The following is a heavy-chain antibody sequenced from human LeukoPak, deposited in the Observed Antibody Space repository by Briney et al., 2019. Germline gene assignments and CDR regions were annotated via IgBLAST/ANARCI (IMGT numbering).Heavy chain of an antibody. V-gene: IGHV3-48*01. CDR3: ARSGSTYYYGMDV. J-gene: IGHJ6*02. D-gene: IGHD3-10*01. Sequence: AGGSLRLSCATSGFTFSSYSMNWVRQAPGKGLEWVSYISSSSSTIYYADSVKGRFTISRDNSKNTLYLQMNSLRAEDTAVYYCARSGSTYYYGMDVRGQGTTVTVSS. CDR2: ISSSSSTI. CDR1: GFTFSSYS.